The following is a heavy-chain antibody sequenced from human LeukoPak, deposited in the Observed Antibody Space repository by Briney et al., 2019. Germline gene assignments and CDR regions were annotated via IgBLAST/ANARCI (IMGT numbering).Heavy chain of an antibody. Sequence: SETLSLTCAVSGGSISSSNWWRWGRQPPGKGLEWIGEIYHSGSTNYNPSLKSRVTISVDKSKNQFSLKLSSVTAADTAVYYCARSKWELLNYFDYWGRGTLVTVSS. V-gene: IGHV4-4*02. CDR3: ARSKWELLNYFDY. J-gene: IGHJ4*02. CDR2: IYHSGST. D-gene: IGHD1-26*01. CDR1: GGSISSSNW.